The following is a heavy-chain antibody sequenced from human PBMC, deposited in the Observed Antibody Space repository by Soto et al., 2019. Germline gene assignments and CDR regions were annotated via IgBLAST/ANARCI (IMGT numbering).Heavy chain of an antibody. CDR2: ISSSSSTI. V-gene: IGHV3-48*02. D-gene: IGHD2-15*01. J-gene: IGHJ4*02. CDR1: GFTFSSYS. CDR3: AREYCSGGSCYLDY. Sequence: PGGSLRLSCAASGFTFSSYSMNWVRQAPGKGLEWVSYISSSSSTIYYADSVKGRFTISRDNAKNSLYLQMNSLRDEDTAVYYCAREYCSGGSCYLDYWGQGTLVTVSS.